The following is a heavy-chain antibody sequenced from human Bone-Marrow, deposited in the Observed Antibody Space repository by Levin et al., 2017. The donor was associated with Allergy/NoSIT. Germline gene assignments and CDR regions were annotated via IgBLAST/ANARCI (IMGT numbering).Heavy chain of an antibody. Sequence: LSLTCAASGFTFSTYRMNWVRQAPGKGLEWVSSISSSSIYTYYADSVKGRFTISRDNAKNSLYLQMNSLRAEDAAVYYCARDYDSSGYYSRAFDIWGQGTLVTVSS. D-gene: IGHD3-22*01. CDR1: GFTFSTYR. J-gene: IGHJ3*02. CDR2: ISSSSIYT. V-gene: IGHV3-21*01. CDR3: ARDYDSSGYYSRAFDI.